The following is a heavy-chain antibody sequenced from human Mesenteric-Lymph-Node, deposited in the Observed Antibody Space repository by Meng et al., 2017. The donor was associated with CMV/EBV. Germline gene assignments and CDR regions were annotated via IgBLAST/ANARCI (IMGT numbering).Heavy chain of an antibody. CDR1: GGSISSYY. V-gene: IGHV4-59*01. D-gene: IGHD3-3*01. J-gene: IGHJ4*02. CDR2: IYYSGST. CDR3: AAGPARSGYDSWSYYYRPADY. Sequence: SETLSLTCTVSGGSISSYYWSWIRQPPGKGLEWIGYIYYSGSTNYNPSLKSRVTISVDTSKNQFSLKLSSVTAADTAVYYCAAGPARSGYDSWSYYYRPADYWGQGTLVTVSS.